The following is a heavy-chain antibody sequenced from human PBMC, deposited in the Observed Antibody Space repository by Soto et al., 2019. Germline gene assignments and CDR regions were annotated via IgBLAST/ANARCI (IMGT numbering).Heavy chain of an antibody. Sequence: QVQLQQWGAGLLKPSETLSLTCAVSGGSFSGYFWSWIRQPPGKGLEWIGEINHRESTNYNPSLRSRVTMSVDTSKNHFSRRLSSVTAADTAVYYCATDPTVLTYYYRSGLFDYWGQGTLVTVSS. V-gene: IGHV4-34*01. CDR3: ATDPTVLTYYYRSGLFDY. CDR1: GGSFSGYF. D-gene: IGHD3-10*01. CDR2: INHREST. J-gene: IGHJ4*02.